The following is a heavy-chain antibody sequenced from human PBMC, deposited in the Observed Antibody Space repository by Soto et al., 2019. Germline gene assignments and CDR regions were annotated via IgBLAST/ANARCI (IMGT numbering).Heavy chain of an antibody. CDR2: ISGAGGSI. Sequence: EVQLLESGGGLVQPGGSQRLSCAVYGFTFSDYSMSWVRQAPGKGLEWVSGISGAGGSIYYADSVKGRFTISRDNSRNRLFLQMNSVRVEDTSVYYCANSLGDKWSTYYFHFWGQGTLVSVSS. CDR3: ANSLGDKWSTYYFHF. CDR1: GFTFSDYS. V-gene: IGHV3-23*01. D-gene: IGHD1-26*01. J-gene: IGHJ4*02.